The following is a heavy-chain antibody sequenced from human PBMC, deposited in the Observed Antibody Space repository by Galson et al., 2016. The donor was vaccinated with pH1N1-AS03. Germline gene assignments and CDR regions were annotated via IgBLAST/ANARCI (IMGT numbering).Heavy chain of an antibody. Sequence: SVKVSCKASGYTFTGQYMHWVRQAPGQGLEWMGWINPNSGGTNYARKFQGRVTMTRDTSISTAYMELSRLRSDDTAVYYCVRGYCSGGNCYKANWFDSWGQGTLVTVSS. CDR3: VRGYCSGGNCYKANWFDS. CDR1: GYTFTGQY. V-gene: IGHV1-2*02. J-gene: IGHJ5*01. CDR2: INPNSGGT. D-gene: IGHD2-15*01.